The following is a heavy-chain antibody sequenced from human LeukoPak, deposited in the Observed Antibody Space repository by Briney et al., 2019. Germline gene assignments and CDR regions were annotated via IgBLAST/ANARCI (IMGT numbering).Heavy chain of an antibody. CDR3: ARVGRRLFDY. V-gene: IGHV4-59*01. CDR1: GGSISSYY. J-gene: IGHJ4*02. Sequence: SETLSLTCTVSGGSISSYYWSWIRQPPGKGLEWIGYIYYSGSTNYNPSLKSRVTISVDTPKNQFSLKLSSVTAADTAVYYCARVGRRLFDYWGQGALVTVSS. D-gene: IGHD3-16*01. CDR2: IYYSGST.